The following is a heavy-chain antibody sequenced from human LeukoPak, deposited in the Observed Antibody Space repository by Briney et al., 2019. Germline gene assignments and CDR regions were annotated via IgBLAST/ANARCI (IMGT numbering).Heavy chain of an antibody. Sequence: GGSLRLSCAASGFTFSSYSMHWVRQAPGEGLEWVSSISSSSSYIYYADSVKGRFTISRDNAKNSLYLQMNSLRAEDTAVYYCARDDYSNPLSYWGQGTLVTVSS. CDR2: ISSSSSYI. CDR1: GFTFSSYS. D-gene: IGHD4-11*01. CDR3: ARDDYSNPLSY. V-gene: IGHV3-21*01. J-gene: IGHJ4*02.